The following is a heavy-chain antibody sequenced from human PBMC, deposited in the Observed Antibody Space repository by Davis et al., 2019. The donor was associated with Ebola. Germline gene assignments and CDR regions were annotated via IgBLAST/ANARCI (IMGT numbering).Heavy chain of an antibody. CDR2: LYSGGTT. CDR1: GFTVSNNY. CDR3: AIDFSPDSSGSGY. J-gene: IGHJ4*02. Sequence: PGGSLRLSCAASGFTVSNNYMSWVRQAPGKGLEWVSVLYSGGTTYYADSVKGRFTISRDNSKNTLYLQMNSLRAEDTAVYYCAIDFSPDSSGSGYWGQGTLVTVSS. V-gene: IGHV3-53*01. D-gene: IGHD3-22*01.